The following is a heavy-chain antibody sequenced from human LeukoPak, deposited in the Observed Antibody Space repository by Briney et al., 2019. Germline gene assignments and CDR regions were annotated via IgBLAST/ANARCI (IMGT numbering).Heavy chain of an antibody. CDR3: ARTPGDLWSWHDY. Sequence: GGSLRLSCAASGFTFSTSSINWVRQPPGKGLEWVSSITSGSDVYYAGSVKGRFTISRDNAKNSLYLQMDSLRAEDTAVYYCARTPGDLWSWHDYWGQGTLVTVSA. V-gene: IGHV3-21*01. CDR2: ITSGSDV. J-gene: IGHJ4*02. D-gene: IGHD4-17*01. CDR1: GFTFSTSS.